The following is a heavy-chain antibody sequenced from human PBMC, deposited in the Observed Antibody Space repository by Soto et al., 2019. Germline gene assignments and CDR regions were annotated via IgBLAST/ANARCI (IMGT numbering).Heavy chain of an antibody. J-gene: IGHJ6*03. CDR1: GFTFSSYS. D-gene: IGHD2-15*01. CDR3: ARGLDIVVVVAATPDYYYMDV. V-gene: IGHV3-21*01. Sequence: GGSLRLSCAASGFTFSSYSMNWVRQAPGKGLEWVSSISSSSSYIYYADSVKGRFTISRDNAKNSLYLQMNSLRAEDTAVYYCARGLDIVVVVAATPDYYYMDVWGKGTTVTVSS. CDR2: ISSSSSYI.